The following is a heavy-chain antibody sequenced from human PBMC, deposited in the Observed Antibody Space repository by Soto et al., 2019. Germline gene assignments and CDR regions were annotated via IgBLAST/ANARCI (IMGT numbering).Heavy chain of an antibody. CDR3: ARRAKGTTGQGKIDY. Sequence: SETLSLTCTVSGGSISSSSYYWGWIRQTTGKGLEWIGSIYYSGSTYYNPSLKSRVTISVDTSKNQFSLKLSSVTAADTAVYYCARRAKGTTGQGKIDYWGQGTLVTVS. CDR2: IYYSGST. D-gene: IGHD1-1*01. V-gene: IGHV4-39*01. J-gene: IGHJ4*02. CDR1: GGSISSSSYY.